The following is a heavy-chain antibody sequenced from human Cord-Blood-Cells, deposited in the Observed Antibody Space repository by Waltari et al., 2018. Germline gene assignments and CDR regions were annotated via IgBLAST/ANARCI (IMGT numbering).Heavy chain of an antibody. Sequence: FSSYAISWVRQAPGQGLEWMGGIIPIFGTANYAQKFQGRVTITADESTSTAYMELSSLRSEDTAVYYCARDRVTMVQGVIITFAFDIWGQGTMVTVSS. CDR2: IIPIFGTA. V-gene: IGHV1-69*01. J-gene: IGHJ3*02. CDR3: ARDRVTMVQGVIITFAFDI. CDR1: FSSYA. D-gene: IGHD3-10*01.